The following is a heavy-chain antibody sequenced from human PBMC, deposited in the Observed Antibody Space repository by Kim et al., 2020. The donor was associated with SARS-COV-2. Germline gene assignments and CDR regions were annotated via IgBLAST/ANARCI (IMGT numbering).Heavy chain of an antibody. CDR3: TTLISAAGRGY. D-gene: IGHD6-13*01. V-gene: IGHV3-15*01. Sequence: TAYAAPVKGRFTMSSDDYKNTLHLQMNSLEPEDTGVYYCTTLISAAGRGYWGQGTLVTVSS. CDR2: T. J-gene: IGHJ4*02.